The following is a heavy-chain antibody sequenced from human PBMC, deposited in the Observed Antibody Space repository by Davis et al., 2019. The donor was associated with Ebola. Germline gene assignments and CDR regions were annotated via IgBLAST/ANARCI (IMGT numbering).Heavy chain of an antibody. V-gene: IGHV3-21*01. CDR3: ARVTIHAFDI. D-gene: IGHD4/OR15-4a*01. CDR1: GFTVSSNY. J-gene: IGHJ3*02. CDR2: ISSSSSYI. Sequence: GGSLRLSCAASGFTVSSNYMSWVRQAPGKGLEWVSSISSSSSYIYYADSVKGRFTISRDNAKNSLYPQMNSLRDEDTAVYYCARVTIHAFDIWGQGTMVTVSS.